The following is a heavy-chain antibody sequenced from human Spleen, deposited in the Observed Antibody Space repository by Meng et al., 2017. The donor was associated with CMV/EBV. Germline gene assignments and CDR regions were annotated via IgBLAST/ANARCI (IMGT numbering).Heavy chain of an antibody. J-gene: IGHJ5*02. Sequence: SGFPFSRYGMHWVRQAPGKGLEWVAFIRYDGSTQYYADSVKGRFTISRDNSKNTLYLQMNSLRAEDTAVYYCAKDKALGSSWANWFDPWGQGTLVTVPQ. V-gene: IGHV3-30*02. CDR2: IRYDGSTQ. D-gene: IGHD2-2*01. CDR1: GFPFSRYG. CDR3: AKDKALGSSWANWFDP.